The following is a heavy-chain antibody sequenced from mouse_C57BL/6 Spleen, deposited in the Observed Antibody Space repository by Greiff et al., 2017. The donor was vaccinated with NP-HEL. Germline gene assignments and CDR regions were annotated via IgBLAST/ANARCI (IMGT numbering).Heavy chain of an antibody. V-gene: IGHV2-6-1*01. CDR3: ARQEGYYGSFYAMDY. D-gene: IGHD1-1*01. CDR2: IWSDGST. CDR1: GFSLTSYG. J-gene: IGHJ4*01. Sequence: QVQLQQSGPGLVAPSQSLSITCTVSGFSLTSYGVHWVRQPPGKGLEWLVVIWSDGSTTYNSALKSRLSISKDNSKSQVFLKMNSLQTDDTAMYYCARQEGYYGSFYAMDYWGQGTSVTVSS.